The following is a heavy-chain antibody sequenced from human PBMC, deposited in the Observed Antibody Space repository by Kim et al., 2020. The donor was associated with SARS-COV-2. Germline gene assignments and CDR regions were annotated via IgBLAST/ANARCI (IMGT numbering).Heavy chain of an antibody. CDR3: ARDPXPTXXTGGGWFDP. Sequence: ASVKVSCKASGYTFTGYYMHWVRQAPGQGLEWMGWINPNSGGTNYAQKFQGRVPMXRXXSISTAYMXLSRLXSDDTAVYYCARDPXPTXXTGGGWFDPWGQXXXVTVSS. J-gene: IGHJ5*02. V-gene: IGHV1-2*02. CDR2: INPNSGGT. CDR1: GYTFTGYY. D-gene: IGHD4-17*01.